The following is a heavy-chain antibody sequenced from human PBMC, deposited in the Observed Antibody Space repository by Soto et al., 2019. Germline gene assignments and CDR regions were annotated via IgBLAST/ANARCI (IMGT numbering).Heavy chain of an antibody. CDR3: ARAYGSGSYYKNTYYYYMDV. CDR1: GGSFSGYY. Sequence: SETLSLTSAVYGGSFSGYYWSWIRQPPGKGLEWIGEINHSGSTNYNPSLKSRVTISVDTSKNQFSLKLSSVTAADTAVYYCARAYGSGSYYKNTYYYYMDVWGKGTTVTVSS. J-gene: IGHJ6*03. CDR2: INHSGST. V-gene: IGHV4-34*01. D-gene: IGHD3-10*01.